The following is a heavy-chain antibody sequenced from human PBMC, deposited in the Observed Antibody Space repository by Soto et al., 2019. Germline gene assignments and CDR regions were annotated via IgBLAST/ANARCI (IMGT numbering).Heavy chain of an antibody. Sequence: LRLSCAASGFSVSTFGMHWVRQAPGKGLEWVAVISNDGTKKDYADSVKGRFTISRDDAKNSLYLQMNSLRAEDTAVYYCAKDIEPPGLFFDYWGQGTLVTVSS. D-gene: IGHD6-13*01. V-gene: IGHV3-30*18. CDR3: AKDIEPPGLFFDY. CDR2: ISNDGTKK. CDR1: GFSVSTFG. J-gene: IGHJ4*01.